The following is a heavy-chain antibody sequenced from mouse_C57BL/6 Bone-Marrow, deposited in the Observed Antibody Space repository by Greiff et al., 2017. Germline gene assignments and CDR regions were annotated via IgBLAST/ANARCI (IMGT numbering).Heavy chain of an antibody. Sequence: VQLQQSGAELVRPGSSVKMSCKTSGYTFTSYGINWVKQRPGKGLEWIGRIYPGDGDTNYNGKFKGKATLTADKSSSTAYMQLSSLTSEDSAVYFCASLITTALDYWGQGTTLTVSS. CDR2: IYPGDGDT. D-gene: IGHD1-1*01. V-gene: IGHV1-82*01. J-gene: IGHJ2*01. CDR3: ASLITTALDY. CDR1: GYTFTSYG.